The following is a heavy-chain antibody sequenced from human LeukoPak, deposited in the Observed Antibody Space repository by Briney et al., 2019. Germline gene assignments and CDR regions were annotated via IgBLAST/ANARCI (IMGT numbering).Heavy chain of an antibody. V-gene: IGHV3-23*01. CDR2: ISGSGGST. CDR1: GFAFSSYA. CDR3: AKAVPAAITPWFDP. D-gene: IGHD2-2*02. Sequence: GGSLRLSCAASGFAFSSYAMSWVRQAPGKGLEWVSAISGSGGSTYYADSVKGRFTISRDNSKNTLYLQMNCLRAEDTAVYYCAKAVPAAITPWFDPWGQGTLVTVSS. J-gene: IGHJ5*02.